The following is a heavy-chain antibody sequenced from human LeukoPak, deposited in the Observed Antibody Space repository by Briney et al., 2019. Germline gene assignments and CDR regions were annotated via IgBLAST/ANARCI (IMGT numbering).Heavy chain of an antibody. V-gene: IGHV3-30*02. CDR2: IRYDGSNK. J-gene: IGHJ4*02. CDR1: GFTFSSYG. Sequence: PGGSLRLSCAASGFTFSSYGLHWVRQAPGKGLEWVAFIRYDGSNKYYADSVKGRFTISRDNSKNTLYLQMNSLRAEDTAVYYCAKVGYSYGPFDYWGQGTLVTVSS. CDR3: AKVGYSYGPFDY. D-gene: IGHD5-18*01.